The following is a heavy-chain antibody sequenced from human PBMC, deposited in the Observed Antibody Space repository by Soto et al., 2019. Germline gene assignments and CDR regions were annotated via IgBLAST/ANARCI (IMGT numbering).Heavy chain of an antibody. J-gene: IGHJ4*02. CDR3: AKAKFYFDSSPFDS. Sequence: GASVKVSCSTSGFTFEDYAVHWVRQSSRKGLEWVSFINADGSDRYYADSVKGRFTISRDNTKGSFYLQMDRLRLEDTAIYYCAKAKFYFDSSPFDSWGQGTLVTVSS. CDR1: GFTFEDYA. D-gene: IGHD1-26*01. CDR2: INADGSDR. V-gene: IGHV3-43D*04.